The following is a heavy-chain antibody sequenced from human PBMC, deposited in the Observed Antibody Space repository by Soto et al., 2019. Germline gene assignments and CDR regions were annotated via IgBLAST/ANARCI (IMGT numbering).Heavy chain of an antibody. CDR3: DSKKAGYFSGIDY. CDR1: GDSITSGGYY. CDR2: IYGSGGSGGT. Sequence: QVQLQESGPGLVKPSQTLSLTCTVTGDSITSGGYYWSWIRQHPGKGLEWLGYIYGSGGSGGTLYNPSLKSRITLSLDSSKTQFSLNLSSVTVADTAVYFFDSKKAGYFSGIDYWGQGTMVNVSS. V-gene: IGHV4-31*03. D-gene: IGHD2-15*01. J-gene: IGHJ4*02.